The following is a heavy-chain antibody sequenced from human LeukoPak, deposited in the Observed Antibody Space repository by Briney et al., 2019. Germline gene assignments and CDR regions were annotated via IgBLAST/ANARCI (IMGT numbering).Heavy chain of an antibody. CDR2: ISYDGSNK. CDR3: AKVLAARYDILTGPGDY. D-gene: IGHD3-9*01. J-gene: IGHJ4*02. Sequence: GGSLRLSCAASGFTFSSYAMHWVRQAPGKGLEWVAVISYDGSNKYYADSVKGRFTISRDNSKNTLYLQMNSLRAEDTAVYYCAKVLAARYDILTGPGDYWGQGTLVSVSS. CDR1: GFTFSSYA. V-gene: IGHV3-30-3*01.